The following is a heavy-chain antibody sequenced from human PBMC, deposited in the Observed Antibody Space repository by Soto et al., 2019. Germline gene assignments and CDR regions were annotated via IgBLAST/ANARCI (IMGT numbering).Heavy chain of an antibody. J-gene: IGHJ3*02. D-gene: IGHD3-22*01. CDR3: AKDLYDRLGMGFDI. V-gene: IGHV3-23*01. CDR1: GFTFSSYA. Sequence: EVQLLESGGGLVQPGGSLRLSCEASGFTFSSYAMSWVRQAPGKGLEWVSGISGSGGSTYYADSVKGQFTISRDNSKSTLYLQMNRLRAEDTAVYYCAKDLYDRLGMGFDIWGQGTMVTVSS. CDR2: ISGSGGST.